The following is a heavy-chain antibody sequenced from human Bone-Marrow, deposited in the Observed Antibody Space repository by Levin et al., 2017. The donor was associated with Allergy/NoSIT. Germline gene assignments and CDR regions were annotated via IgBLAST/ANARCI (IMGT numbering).Heavy chain of an antibody. J-gene: IGHJ4*02. CDR1: GFNFDDTA. Sequence: LAGGSLRLSCAASGFNFDDTAMHWVRQAPGKGLEWVSGITWNSGSRNYADSVKGRFTISRDNAKKSLYLQMNSLRTEDTALYYCATVGLWLNHFDSWGQGTLVAVSS. V-gene: IGHV3-9*01. CDR2: ITWNSGSR. CDR3: ATVGLWLNHFDS. D-gene: IGHD2-21*01.